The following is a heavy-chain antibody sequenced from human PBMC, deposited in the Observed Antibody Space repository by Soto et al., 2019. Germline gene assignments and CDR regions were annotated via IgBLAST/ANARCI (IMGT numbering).Heavy chain of an antibody. CDR3: ARFSGGVYNTYYLYYGMDV. Sequence: QVPLVQSGAEVKKPGASVKVSCKASGYSFTSYGISWVRQAPGQGLDWMGWITTYNGNTKYAQDLQGRVTMTTDTSTTTAYMELRRLRSDDTAVYYCARFSGGVYNTYYLYYGMDVWGPGTTVTVSS. D-gene: IGHD2-15*01. CDR2: ITTYNGNT. J-gene: IGHJ6*02. V-gene: IGHV1-18*04. CDR1: GYSFTSYG.